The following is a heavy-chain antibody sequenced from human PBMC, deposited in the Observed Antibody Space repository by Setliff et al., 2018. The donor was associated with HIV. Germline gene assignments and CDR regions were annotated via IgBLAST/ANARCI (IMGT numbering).Heavy chain of an antibody. CDR3: ARQKKYRATKTGDFDS. CDR1: GASISTTTYY. D-gene: IGHD7-27*01. V-gene: IGHV4-39*01. J-gene: IGHJ4*02. Sequence: SETLSLTCTVSGASISTTTYYWGWIRQPPGKGLEWIGSIHYTGNTYNTPSLKSRLTISVDASKNQISLKLTSVTAADTAIYYCARQKKYRATKTGDFDSWGQGTLVTVSS. CDR2: IHYTGNT.